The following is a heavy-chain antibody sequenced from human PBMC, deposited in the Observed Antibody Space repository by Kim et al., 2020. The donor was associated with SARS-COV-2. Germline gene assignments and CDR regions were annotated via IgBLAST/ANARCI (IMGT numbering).Heavy chain of an antibody. Sequence: HKSRVTMSVDTSKNQFSLKLSSVTAADTAVYYCAGDGAVTTSYYYYGMDVWGQGTTVTVSS. CDR3: AGDGAVTTSYYYYGMDV. D-gene: IGHD4-17*01. V-gene: IGHV4-4*06. J-gene: IGHJ6*02.